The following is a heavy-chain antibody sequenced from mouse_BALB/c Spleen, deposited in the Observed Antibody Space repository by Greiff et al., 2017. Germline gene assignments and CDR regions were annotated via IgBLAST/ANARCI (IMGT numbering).Heavy chain of an antibody. CDR2: ISDGGSYT. CDR3: ARDGYFDV. D-gene: IGHD2-3*01. Sequence: EVQGVESGGGLVKPGGSLKLSCAASGFTFSSYAMSWVRQTPEKRLEWVASISDGGSYTYYPDSVKGRFTISRDNAKNNLYLQMSSLKSEDTAMYYCARDGYFDVWGAGTTVTVSS. V-gene: IGHV5-6*01. J-gene: IGHJ1*01. CDR1: GFTFSSYA.